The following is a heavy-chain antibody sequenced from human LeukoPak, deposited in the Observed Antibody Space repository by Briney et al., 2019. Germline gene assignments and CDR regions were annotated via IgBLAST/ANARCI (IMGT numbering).Heavy chain of an antibody. Sequence: SETLSLTCAVYGGSFSGYYWSWIRQPPGKGLEWIGEINHSGSTNYSPSLESRITISVDTSKNQFSLNLNSVTAADTAVYYCARVSGYCSDGVCRFDYWGQGALVTVSS. V-gene: IGHV4-34*01. J-gene: IGHJ4*02. D-gene: IGHD2-8*01. CDR3: ARVSGYCSDGVCRFDY. CDR2: INHSGST. CDR1: GGSFSGYY.